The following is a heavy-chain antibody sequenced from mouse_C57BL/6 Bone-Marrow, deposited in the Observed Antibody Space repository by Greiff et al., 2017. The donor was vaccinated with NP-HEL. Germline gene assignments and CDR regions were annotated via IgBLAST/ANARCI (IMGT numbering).Heavy chain of an antibody. CDR1: GYTFTDYY. CDR2: IYPGSGNT. Sequence: QVQLQQSGPELVKPGASVKISCKASGYTFTDYYINWVKQRPGQGLEWIGWIYPGSGNTKYNEKFKGKATLTVDTSSSTAYMQLSSLTSEDSAVYFCARERDYYGSSYDWYFDVWGTGTTVTVSS. CDR3: ARERDYYGSSYDWYFDV. V-gene: IGHV1-84*01. D-gene: IGHD1-1*01. J-gene: IGHJ1*03.